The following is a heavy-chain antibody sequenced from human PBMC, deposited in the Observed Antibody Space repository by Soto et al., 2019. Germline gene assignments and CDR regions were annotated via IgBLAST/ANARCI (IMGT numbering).Heavy chain of an antibody. V-gene: IGHV3-33*01. CDR2: VWYDGSNI. Sequence: GGSLRLSCEASGFIFSSYVMHWVRQAPGKGLEWVAVVWYDGSNIYYADSVKGRVIISRDNSKSTLYLQVHSLRAEDTAVFYCARGTNQSRDGWSYGMDVWGQGT. J-gene: IGHJ6*02. CDR1: GFIFSSYV. D-gene: IGHD6-19*01. CDR3: ARGTNQSRDGWSYGMDV.